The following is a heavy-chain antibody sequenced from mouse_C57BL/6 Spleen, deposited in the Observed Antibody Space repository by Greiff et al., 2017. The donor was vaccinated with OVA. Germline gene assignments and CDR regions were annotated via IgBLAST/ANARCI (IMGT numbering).Heavy chain of an antibody. D-gene: IGHD4-1*01. Sequence: QVQLQQSGAELVKPGASVKISCKASGYAFSSYWMNWVKQRPGKGLEWIGQIYPGDGDTNYNGKFKGKATLTADKSSSTAYMQLSSLTSEDSAVYFGARSALYWDEGYFDVWGTGTTVTVSS. CDR1: GYAFSSYW. V-gene: IGHV1-80*01. J-gene: IGHJ1*03. CDR3: ARSALYWDEGYFDV. CDR2: IYPGDGDT.